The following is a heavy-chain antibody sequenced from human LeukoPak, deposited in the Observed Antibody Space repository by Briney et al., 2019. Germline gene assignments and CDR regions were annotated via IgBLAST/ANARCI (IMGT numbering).Heavy chain of an antibody. CDR1: GFTFSSYA. D-gene: IGHD3-10*01. V-gene: IGHV3-23*01. J-gene: IGHJ6*03. CDR3: AKNGGGYYYGSGRYYMDV. CDR2: ISGRGGNT. Sequence: GGSLRLSCAPSGFTFSSYAMSWVRQAPGKGLEWVSTISGRGGNTDYADSVKGRFTINRDNPKNTLYLQMDRRRAEDTDVYYCAKNGGGYYYGSGRYYMDVWGKGTTVTVSS.